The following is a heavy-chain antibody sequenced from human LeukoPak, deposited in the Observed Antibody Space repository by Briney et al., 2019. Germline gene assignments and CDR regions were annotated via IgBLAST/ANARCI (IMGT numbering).Heavy chain of an antibody. D-gene: IGHD1-26*01. CDR1: GGSFSGYY. Sequence: SEALSLTCAVYGGSFSGYYWSWLRQPPGKGLEGIGGINHSGSTHYTPSLTRRPSISAYTPKNQFSLKPSSVTAAHTAVYYCATRSQEHGYYLIDYWGQGTLVTVSS. CDR2: INHSGST. J-gene: IGHJ4*02. V-gene: IGHV4-34*01. CDR3: ATRSQEHGYYLIDY.